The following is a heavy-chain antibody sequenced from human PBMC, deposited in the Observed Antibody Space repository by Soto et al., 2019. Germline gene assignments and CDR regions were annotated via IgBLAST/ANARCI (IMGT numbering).Heavy chain of an antibody. CDR2: IIPIFGTA. V-gene: IGHV1-69*13. J-gene: IGHJ4*02. D-gene: IGHD4-17*01. CDR3: ARDSYGDYVRFFDY. CDR1: GGTFSSYA. Sequence: ASVKVSCKASGGTFSSYAISWVRQAPGQGLEWMGGIIPIFGTANCAQKFQGRVTITADESTSTAYMELSSLRSEDTAVYYCARDSYGDYVRFFDYWGQGTLVTVSS.